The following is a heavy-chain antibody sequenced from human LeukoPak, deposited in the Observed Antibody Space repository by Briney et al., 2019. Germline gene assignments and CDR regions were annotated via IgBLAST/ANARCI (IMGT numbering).Heavy chain of an antibody. CDR1: VYTFTGYY. Sequence: GASVRVSCKASVYTFTGYYMHWVRQAAGQELKGMGWINPNSGGTNYAQKFQGRVTKTRDTSISTAYMELSRLRSDETAVYYCARGKSSSWYGDYYYGMDVWGQGTTVTVSS. V-gene: IGHV1-2*02. CDR2: INPNSGGT. CDR3: ARGKSSSWYGDYYYGMDV. J-gene: IGHJ6*02. D-gene: IGHD6-13*01.